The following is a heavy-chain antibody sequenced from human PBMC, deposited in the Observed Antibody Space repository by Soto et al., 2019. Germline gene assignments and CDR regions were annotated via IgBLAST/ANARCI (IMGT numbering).Heavy chain of an antibody. Sequence: QLQLQESGPGLVRPSETLSLTCTVSGGSFSSSSYYWGWIRQPPGQGLEWIGTIYYSGSTQYNPSLKSRVTVSLDPSKNQFSLRLNSVTAADTAVYYCARTGTTSLYNWLDIWGQGTLVTVSS. CDR3: ARTGTTSLYNWLDI. D-gene: IGHD1-26*01. J-gene: IGHJ5*02. CDR1: GGSFSSSSYY. V-gene: IGHV4-39*01. CDR2: IYYSGST.